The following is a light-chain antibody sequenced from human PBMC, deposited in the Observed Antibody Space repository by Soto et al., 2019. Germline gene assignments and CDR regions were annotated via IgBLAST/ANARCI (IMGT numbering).Light chain of an antibody. Sequence: DIQMTQSPSSLSASVGDRVTITCRASQSISSYLNWYQQKPGKAPKLLIYAASSLQSGVPSRFSGSASGTDFTLTISSLQPEDFATYYCQQSYSTWTFGQGTKVDSK. V-gene: IGKV1-39*01. CDR2: AAS. J-gene: IGKJ1*01. CDR1: QSISSY. CDR3: QQSYSTWT.